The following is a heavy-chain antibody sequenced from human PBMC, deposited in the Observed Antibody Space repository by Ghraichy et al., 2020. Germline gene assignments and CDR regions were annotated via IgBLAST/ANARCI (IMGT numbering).Heavy chain of an antibody. CDR2: IGGTTSTI. V-gene: IGHV3-48*02. J-gene: IGHJ4*02. D-gene: IGHD1-20*01. CDR3: VRDLVLSGTLWH. Sequence: GGSLRLSCAASRFTFGSYSMNWVRQAPGKGLEWVSYIGGTTSTIYYADSVKGRFTISRDNAKSSLYLQMDSLRDDDTAVYYCVRDLVLSGTLWHWGQGTQVTVSS. CDR1: RFTFGSYS.